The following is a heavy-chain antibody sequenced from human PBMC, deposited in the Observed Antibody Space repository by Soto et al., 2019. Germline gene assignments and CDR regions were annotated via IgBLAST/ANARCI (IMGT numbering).Heavy chain of an antibody. CDR3: AKALVAAATYNWFDP. V-gene: IGHV3-23*01. CDR2: ISGSGGST. J-gene: IGHJ5*02. CDR1: GFTFSSYA. D-gene: IGHD6-13*01. Sequence: PGGSLRLSCAASGFTFSSYAMSWVRQAPGKGLEWVSAISGSGGSTYYADSVKGRFTISRDNSKNTLYLQMNSLRAEDTAVYYCAKALVAAATYNWFDPWRQGTLVTVSS.